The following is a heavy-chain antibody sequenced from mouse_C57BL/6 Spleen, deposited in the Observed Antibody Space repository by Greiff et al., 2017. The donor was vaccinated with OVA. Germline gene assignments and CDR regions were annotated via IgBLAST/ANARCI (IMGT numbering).Heavy chain of an antibody. CDR1: GYTFTDYY. J-gene: IGHJ4*01. D-gene: IGHD1-1*01. V-gene: IGHV1-26*01. CDR2: INPNNGGT. Sequence: EVKLQQSGPELVKPGASVKISCKASGYTFTDYYMNWVKQSHGKSLEWIGDINPNNGGTSYNQKFKGKATLTVDQSSSTAYMELRSLTSEDSAVYYCARCGTTVVPYSMDYWGQGTSVTVSS. CDR3: ARCGTTVVPYSMDY.